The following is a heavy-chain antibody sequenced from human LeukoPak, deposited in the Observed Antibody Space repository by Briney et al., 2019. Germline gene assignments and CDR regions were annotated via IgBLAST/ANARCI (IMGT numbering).Heavy chain of an antibody. J-gene: IGHJ4*02. CDR1: GYSFTKYW. Sequence: GESLKISCKGSGYSFTKYWIAWVRQMPGKGLEWMGIIYPGDSDTRYSPSFQGQVTISADKSISTAYLQWSSLKASDTAMYYCARLPRYCSSTSCYSYFDYWGQGTLVNVSS. CDR3: ARLPRYCSSTSCYSYFDY. CDR2: IYPGDSDT. V-gene: IGHV5-51*01. D-gene: IGHD2-2*01.